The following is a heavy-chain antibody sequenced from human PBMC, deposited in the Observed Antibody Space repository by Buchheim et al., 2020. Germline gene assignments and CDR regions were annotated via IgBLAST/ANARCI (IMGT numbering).Heavy chain of an antibody. J-gene: IGHJ6*02. CDR3: SKDRPATVTTQYYDFPGVDV. Sequence: EVQLVESGGGLVQPGGSLRLSCAASGFTVTSKYMGWVRQAPGKGLEWVSVIYSEGSGGSTYYADSVRGRFTISRDQSRNTVSLQMNSLRAEDTAVYFCSKDRPATVTTQYYDFPGVDVWGQGTT. CDR1: GFTVTSKY. D-gene: IGHD4-17*01. CDR2: IYSEGSGGST. V-gene: IGHV3-66*01.